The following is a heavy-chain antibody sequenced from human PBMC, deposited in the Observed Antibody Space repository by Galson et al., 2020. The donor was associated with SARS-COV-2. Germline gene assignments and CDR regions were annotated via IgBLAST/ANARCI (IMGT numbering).Heavy chain of an antibody. CDR2: INTNTGNP. CDR3: ARVSVWYDSSGSYDAFDI. J-gene: IGHJ3*02. CDR1: GYTFTSYA. D-gene: IGHD3-22*01. V-gene: IGHV7-4-1*02. Sequence: ASVKVSCKASGYTFTSYAMNWVRQAPGQELEWMGWINTNTGNPTYAQGFTGRFVFSLDTSVSTAYLQISSLKAEDTAVYYCARVSVWYDSSGSYDAFDIWGQGTMVTVSS.